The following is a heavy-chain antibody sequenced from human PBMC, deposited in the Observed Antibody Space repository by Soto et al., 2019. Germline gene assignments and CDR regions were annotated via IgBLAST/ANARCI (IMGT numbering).Heavy chain of an antibody. Sequence: TRASYMGSVYGYYWSWIRKNQGKGLEWIGEINHSGSTNYNPSLKSRVTISVDTSKNQFSLKLSSVTGGDTAVYYCARGYGSGSYTNCYYYNVMDFLGKGTSV. CDR3: ARGYGSGSYTNCYYYNVMDF. CDR1: MGSVYGYY. V-gene: IGHV4-34*01. D-gene: IGHD3-10*01. J-gene: IGHJ6*04. CDR2: INHSGST.